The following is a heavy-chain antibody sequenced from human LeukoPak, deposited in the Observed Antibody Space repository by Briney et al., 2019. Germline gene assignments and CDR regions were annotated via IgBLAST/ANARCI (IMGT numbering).Heavy chain of an antibody. V-gene: IGHV1-2*02. CDR3: ARDLITFGGVIADDY. D-gene: IGHD3-16*02. Sequence: ASVKVSCKASGYTFTGYYMHWVRQAPGQGLEWMGWINPNSGGTNYAQKFQGRVTMTRDTSISTAYMELSRLRSDDTAVYYCARDLITFGGVIADDYWGQGTLVTVSS. CDR2: INPNSGGT. J-gene: IGHJ4*02. CDR1: GYTFTGYY.